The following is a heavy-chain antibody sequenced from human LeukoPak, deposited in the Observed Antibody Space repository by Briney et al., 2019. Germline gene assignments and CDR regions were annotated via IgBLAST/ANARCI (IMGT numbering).Heavy chain of an antibody. CDR2: ISYDGSKK. CDR1: RFTFSSYG. CDR3: ARDAPDFAGMDV. D-gene: IGHD1-14*01. J-gene: IGHJ6*02. Sequence: GGSLRLSCAASRFTFSSYGMHWVRQVPGKGLEWVAVISYDGSKKYYADSVKGRFTISRDNSKNTLYLQMNSLRAEDTAVYYCARDAPDFAGMDVWGQGTTVTVSS. V-gene: IGHV3-30*19.